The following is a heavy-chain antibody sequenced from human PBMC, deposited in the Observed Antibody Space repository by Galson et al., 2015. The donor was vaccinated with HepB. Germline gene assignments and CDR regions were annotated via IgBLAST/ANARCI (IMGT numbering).Heavy chain of an antibody. CDR1: GFTFSSYA. V-gene: IGHV3-30-3*01. CDR2: ISYDGSNK. D-gene: IGHD1-7*01. J-gene: IGHJ5*02. Sequence: SLRLSCAASGFTFSSYAMHWVRQAPGKGLEWVAVISYDGSNKYYADSVKGRFTISRDNSKNTLYLQMNSLRAEDTAVYYCARGGTEGWFDPWGQGTLVTVSS. CDR3: ARGGTEGWFDP.